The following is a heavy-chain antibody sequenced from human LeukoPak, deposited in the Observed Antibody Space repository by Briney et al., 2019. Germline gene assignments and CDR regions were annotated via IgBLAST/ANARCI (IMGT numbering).Heavy chain of an antibody. CDR2: IKPDGSLQ. Sequence: QSGGSLRLSCTASGFIFSSFWMAWVRQAPGKGLEWVANIKPDGSLQFYGDSVKGRFTISRDNAKNSLYLQMDNLRAEDTALYYCATSYDSSGCDWGQGTLVTASS. CDR1: GFIFSSFW. V-gene: IGHV3-7*01. CDR3: ATSYDSSGCD. D-gene: IGHD3-22*01. J-gene: IGHJ4*02.